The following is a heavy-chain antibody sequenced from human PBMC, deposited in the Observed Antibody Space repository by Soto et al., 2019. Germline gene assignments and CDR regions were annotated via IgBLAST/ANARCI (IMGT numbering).Heavy chain of an antibody. Sequence: QVQLQESGPGLVKPSGTLSLTCAVSGGSISSSNWWSWVRQPPGKGLEWIGEIYHSGSTNYNPSLTSRVTRSEHKSKSQCSLKLSSGTAADTAVYYCAGPTSRPDGHWDYYGRDVSGQGTTVTVSS. CDR2: IYHSGST. J-gene: IGHJ6*02. CDR3: AGPTSRPDGHWDYYGRDV. D-gene: IGHD1-26*01. CDR1: GGSISSSNW. V-gene: IGHV4-4*02.